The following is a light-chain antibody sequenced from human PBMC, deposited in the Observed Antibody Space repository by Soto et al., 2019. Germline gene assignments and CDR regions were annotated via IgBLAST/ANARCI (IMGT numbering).Light chain of an antibody. V-gene: IGLV1-51*01. CDR3: GTWNAGLTSWV. CDR2: DND. Sequence: QSVLTQPPSVSAAPGQKVTISCSGSSSNIGNNFVSWYQQLPGTAPKLLIYDNDERPSGIPDRFSGSKSGTSATLGITGVQTGDEADYYCGTWNAGLTSWVFGGGTKVTVL. CDR1: SSNIGNNF. J-gene: IGLJ3*02.